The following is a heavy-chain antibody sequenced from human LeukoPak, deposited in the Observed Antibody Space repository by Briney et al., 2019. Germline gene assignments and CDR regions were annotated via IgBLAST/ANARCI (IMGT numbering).Heavy chain of an antibody. CDR2: ISSGGST. J-gene: IGHJ6*03. CDR1: GGSISSGSYY. Sequence: SETLSLTCTVSGGSISSGSYYWSWIRQPAGKGLEWIGRISSGGSTNQNPSLKSRVTISVDTSKNQFSLKLSSVTAADTAVYYCAREGGAYYYDSSGPEPYMDVWGKGTTVTISS. CDR3: AREGGAYYYDSSGPEPYMDV. D-gene: IGHD3-22*01. V-gene: IGHV4-61*02.